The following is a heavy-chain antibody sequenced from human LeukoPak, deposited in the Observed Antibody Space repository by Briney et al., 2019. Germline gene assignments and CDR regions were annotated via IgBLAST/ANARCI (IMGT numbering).Heavy chain of an antibody. CDR1: GFTFSSYA. J-gene: IGHJ4*02. CDR2: ISGSGGST. Sequence: GGSLRLSCAASGFTFSSYATSWVRQAPGKGLEWVSAISGSGGSTYYADSVKGRFTISRDNSKNTLYLQMNSLRAEDTAVYYCAKDGVIVVTGDFDYWGQGTLVTVSS. V-gene: IGHV3-23*01. CDR3: AKDGVIVVTGDFDY. D-gene: IGHD5-12*01.